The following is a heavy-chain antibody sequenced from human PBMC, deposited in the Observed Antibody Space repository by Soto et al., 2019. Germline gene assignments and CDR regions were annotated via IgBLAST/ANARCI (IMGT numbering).Heavy chain of an antibody. D-gene: IGHD6-19*01. J-gene: IGHJ6*02. CDR2: IIPIFGTA. CDR1: GGTFSSYA. Sequence: SVKVSCKASGGTFSSYAISWVRQAPGQGLEWMGGIIPIFGTANYAQKFQGRVTITADESTSTAYMELSSLRSEDTAVYYCARGNSSGWDYYYYYGMDVWGQGTTVTVSS. CDR3: ARGNSSGWDYYYYYGMDV. V-gene: IGHV1-69*13.